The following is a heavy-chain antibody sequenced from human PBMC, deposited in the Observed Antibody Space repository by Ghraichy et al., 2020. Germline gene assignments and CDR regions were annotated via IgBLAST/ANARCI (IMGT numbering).Heavy chain of an antibody. CDR3: VKGLRYAYGSDY. CDR2: ISANGGST. Sequence: GGSLRLSCSASQFTFSDFTMHWVRQAPGKGLEYVAVISANGGSTYYADSVKGRFTISRDNSRNTLFLQMSSLRPADAAVYYCVKGLRYAYGSDYWGQGTSVVVSS. D-gene: IGHD5-18*01. CDR1: QFTFSDFT. J-gene: IGHJ4*02. V-gene: IGHV3-64D*06.